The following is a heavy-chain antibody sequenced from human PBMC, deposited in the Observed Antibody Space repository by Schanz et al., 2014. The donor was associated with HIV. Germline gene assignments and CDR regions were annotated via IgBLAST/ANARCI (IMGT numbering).Heavy chain of an antibody. CDR2: INPNSGGT. V-gene: IGHV1-2*02. J-gene: IGHJ6*02. Sequence: QVQLVQSGAEVKEPGASVKVSCKASGYTFTGYYLHWVRQAPGQGLEWMGWINPNSGGTNYAQKFQGRVTMTRDTPISTTDMELTRLRSDDTAVYYCARGEVPSLGMDVWGQGTTVTVSS. CDR3: ARGEVPSLGMDV. CDR1: GYTFTGYY. D-gene: IGHD1-26*01.